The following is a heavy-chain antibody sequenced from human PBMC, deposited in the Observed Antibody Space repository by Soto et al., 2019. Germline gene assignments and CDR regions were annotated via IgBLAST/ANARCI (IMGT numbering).Heavy chain of an antibody. CDR2: IYWDGES. CDR3: AHRYSSGTPTYFAS. D-gene: IGHD1-1*01. CDR1: GFSFTTTRMG. Sequence: QITLKEAGPTLVKPTETLTLTCTFSGFSFTTTRMGVGWTRQPPGKALEGLAIIYWDGESRYKPLLRRRLTPAEDTTKSQVVLTMTNMDPKDTATSYCAHRYSSGTPTYFASWGEAIPVTVAS. J-gene: IGHJ4*02. V-gene: IGHV2-5*02.